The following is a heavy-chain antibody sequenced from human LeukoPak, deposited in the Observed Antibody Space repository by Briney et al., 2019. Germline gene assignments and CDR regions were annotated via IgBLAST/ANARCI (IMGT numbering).Heavy chain of an antibody. CDR3: ARDLMGIAYRGAFYC. D-gene: IGHD6-13*01. Sequence: GGSLRLSCAVSGFTFSSYWMSWVRQAPGNGPEWVANIKEDESEKNYVDSVKGRFTISRDSAKNSLYLQMNSLRAEDTAVYYCARDLMGIAYRGAFYCWGQGTLVTVSS. CDR1: GFTFSSYW. J-gene: IGHJ4*02. CDR2: IKEDESEK. V-gene: IGHV3-7*03.